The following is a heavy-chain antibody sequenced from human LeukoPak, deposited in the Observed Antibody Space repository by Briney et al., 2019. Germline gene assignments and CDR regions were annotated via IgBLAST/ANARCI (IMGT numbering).Heavy chain of an antibody. J-gene: IGHJ4*02. D-gene: IGHD3-22*01. Sequence: ASVKVSCKASGYTFSGYYMHWVRQAPGQGLEWMGWINPKSGGTNEAQKFHDRVTMTRDTSIRTAYMEVSRLRSDDTAVYYCASQPYYFDSSGYYDYWGQGTLVTVSS. CDR2: INPKSGGT. V-gene: IGHV1-2*02. CDR3: ASQPYYFDSSGYYDY. CDR1: GYTFSGYY.